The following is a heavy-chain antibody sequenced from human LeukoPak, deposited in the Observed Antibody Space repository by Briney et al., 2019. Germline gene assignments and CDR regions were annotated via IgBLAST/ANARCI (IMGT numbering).Heavy chain of an antibody. J-gene: IGHJ4*02. Sequence: ASVTVSCKASGYTFTAYYIHWVRQAPGQGLEWMGWMNPNSDDTTYVQKSQGRVTMTRDTPISTAYMELSGLRSDDTAVYYCVRGSLLTSRVVEAWAYWGQGTLVTVSS. CDR2: MNPNSDDT. V-gene: IGHV1-2*02. CDR3: VRGSLLTSRVVEAWAY. CDR1: GYTFTAYY. D-gene: IGHD2-2*01.